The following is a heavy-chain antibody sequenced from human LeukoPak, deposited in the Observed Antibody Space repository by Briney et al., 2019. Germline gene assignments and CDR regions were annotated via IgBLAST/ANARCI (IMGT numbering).Heavy chain of an antibody. CDR3: ASTPYSSSWYNYYYMDV. J-gene: IGHJ6*03. V-gene: IGHV4-39*01. CDR1: GGSISSGDYY. D-gene: IGHD6-13*01. CDR2: IYYSGST. Sequence: SQTLSLTCTVSGGSISSGDYYWAWIRQPPGKELEWIGSIYYSGSTYKNPSLKSRVTISVDTSKNQFSLKLSSVTAADTAVYYCASTPYSSSWYNYYYMDVWGKGTTVTVSS.